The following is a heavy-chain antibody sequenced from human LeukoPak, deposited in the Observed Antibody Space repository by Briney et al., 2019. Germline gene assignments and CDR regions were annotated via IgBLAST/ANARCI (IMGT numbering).Heavy chain of an antibody. CDR1: GVSISDHY. D-gene: IGHD3-9*01. V-gene: IGHV4-59*11. CDR3: ARTNFDWTSHDY. J-gene: IGHJ4*02. CDR2: IYYSGST. Sequence: SETLSLTCTVSGVSISDHYWSWIRQPPGKGLEWIGYIYYSGSTNYNPSLKSRVTISVDTSKSQFSLKLSSVTAADTAVYYCARTNFDWTSHDYWGQGTLVTVYS.